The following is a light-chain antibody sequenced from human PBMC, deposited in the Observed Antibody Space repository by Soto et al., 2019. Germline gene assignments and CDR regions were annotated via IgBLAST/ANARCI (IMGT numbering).Light chain of an antibody. J-gene: IGKJ4*01. Sequence: DIVLTQSPDSLAVSLGERATINCKSSQSVLYSPDNKNYLAWYQQKPGQPPKLLIYWASTRESGVPDRFSGSASGTDFTLTISSLQAEDVAVYYCQQYYSNPLTFGGGTKVEIK. V-gene: IGKV4-1*01. CDR2: WAS. CDR1: QSVLYSPDNKNY. CDR3: QQYYSNPLT.